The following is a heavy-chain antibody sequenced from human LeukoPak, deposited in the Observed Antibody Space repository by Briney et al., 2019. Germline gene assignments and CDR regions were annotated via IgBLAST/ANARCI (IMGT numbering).Heavy chain of an antibody. CDR3: ARDVFYGSGRDDAFDI. CDR2: ISYDGSNK. Sequence: GGSLRLSCVTSGFTFSRFAIHWVRQAPGKGLEWVSVISYDGSNKYYADSVKGRFTISRDDSKNTLYLQMNSLRAEDTAVYYCARDVFYGSGRDDAFDIWGQGTMVTVSS. J-gene: IGHJ3*02. D-gene: IGHD3-10*01. V-gene: IGHV3-30*04. CDR1: GFTFSRFA.